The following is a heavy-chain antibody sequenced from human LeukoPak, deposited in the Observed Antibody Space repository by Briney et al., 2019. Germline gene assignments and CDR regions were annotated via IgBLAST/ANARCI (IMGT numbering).Heavy chain of an antibody. CDR3: ARDTFQPGLIDS. CDR1: VFTFRLYA. V-gene: IGHV3-21*05. D-gene: IGHD2-2*01. Sequence: GGSLRLSSAASVFTFRLYAMNWVCQAPGKGLERVSYINDDSSDIHYAGSVRGRFTISRDDERKTLYQQLSSLRVEDTAVYYCARDTFQPGLIDSWGQGTLVTVSS. J-gene: IGHJ4*02. CDR2: INDDSSDI.